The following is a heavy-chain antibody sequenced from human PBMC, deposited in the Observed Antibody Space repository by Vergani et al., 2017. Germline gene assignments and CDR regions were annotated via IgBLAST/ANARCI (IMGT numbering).Heavy chain of an antibody. CDR1: GDFISSGVHY. D-gene: IGHD3-22*01. Sequence: QVQPQESGPGLVKPSQTLSLTCSVFGDFISSGVHYWNWIRPHPGKGLEWIGYIYSTGSTHHNPSLRRRINMSVDTSKNQFSLKLNSVTAADTAMYYCARMGGYDEGDAFRIGYFDSWGPGILVTVSS. V-gene: IGHV4-31*03. CDR3: ARMGGYDEGDAFRIGYFDS. J-gene: IGHJ4*02. CDR2: IYSTGST.